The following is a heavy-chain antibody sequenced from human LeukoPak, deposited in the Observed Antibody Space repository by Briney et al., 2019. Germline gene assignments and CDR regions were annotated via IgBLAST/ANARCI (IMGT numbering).Heavy chain of an antibody. CDR2: IYYSGST. CDR3: ARREGYYGGLDY. Sequence: SETLSLTCTVSGGSISSSSYYWGWIRQPPGKGLEWIGSIYYSGSTYYNPSLKSRVTISVDTSKNQLSLKLSSVTAADTAVYYCARREGYYGGLDYWGQGTLVTVSS. CDR1: GGSISSSSYY. V-gene: IGHV4-39*01. D-gene: IGHD3-22*01. J-gene: IGHJ4*02.